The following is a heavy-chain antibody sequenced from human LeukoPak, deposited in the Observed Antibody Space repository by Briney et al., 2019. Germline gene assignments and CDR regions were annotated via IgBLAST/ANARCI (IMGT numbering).Heavy chain of an antibody. J-gene: IGHJ4*02. CDR1: GFTFSSYS. D-gene: IGHD2-15*01. V-gene: IGHV3-21*01. Sequence: PGGSLRLSCAASGFTFSSYSMNWVSQTPGKGLEWVSSISSGSTYIYCADSLKGRFTISRDNVKNSLYLQMNSLRAEDTAVHYCARGKIYCSGGSCYSSFDYWGQGTLVTVSS. CDR2: ISSGSTYI. CDR3: ARGKIYCSGGSCYSSFDY.